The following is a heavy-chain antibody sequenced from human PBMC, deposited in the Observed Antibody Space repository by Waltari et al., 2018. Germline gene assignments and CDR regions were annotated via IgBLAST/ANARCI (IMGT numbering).Heavy chain of an antibody. V-gene: IGHV3-33*03. CDR3: AKDRAARNYYYDYMDV. D-gene: IGHD6-25*01. J-gene: IGHJ6*03. Sequence: QVQLVESGGGVVQPGRSLRLSCPASGFTFSSYAMHWVRQAPGKGVEWVGVRWDEGSNKYYADSVKGRFSISRDKSKNTLYLQMNSLRAEDTAVYYCAKDRAARNYYYDYMDVWGKGTTVTGSS. CDR1: GFTFSSYA. CDR2: RWDEGSNK.